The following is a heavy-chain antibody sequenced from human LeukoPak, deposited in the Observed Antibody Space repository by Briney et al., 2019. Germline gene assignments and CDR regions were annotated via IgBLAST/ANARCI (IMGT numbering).Heavy chain of an antibody. CDR1: GFTFSSYA. CDR2: ISGSGGST. D-gene: IGHD2-2*01. J-gene: IGHJ6*02. Sequence: GGSLRLSCAASGFTFSSYAMSWVRQAPGKGLEWVSAISGSGGSTYYADSVKGRFTISRDNSKNTLYLQMNSLRAEDTAVYYCAKEGPPDFVVVPAPLSYYYGRDVWAQGPTAPVPS. CDR3: AKEGPPDFVVVPAPLSYYYGRDV. V-gene: IGHV3-23*01.